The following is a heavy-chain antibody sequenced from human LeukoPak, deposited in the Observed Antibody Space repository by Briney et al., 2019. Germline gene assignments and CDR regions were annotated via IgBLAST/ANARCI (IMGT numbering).Heavy chain of an antibody. CDR3: ARDRHWNQGNFDY. CDR2: INPNSGDT. D-gene: IGHD1-1*01. J-gene: IGHJ4*02. V-gene: IGHV1-2*02. CDR1: GYTITGYY. Sequence: ASVKVSCKASGYTITGYYIHWVRQAPVQGLEWMGWINPNSGDTNDAQKFQGRVTMTRDTSINTAFMELSRLRSDDTAVYYCARDRHWNQGNFDYWGQGTLVTVSS.